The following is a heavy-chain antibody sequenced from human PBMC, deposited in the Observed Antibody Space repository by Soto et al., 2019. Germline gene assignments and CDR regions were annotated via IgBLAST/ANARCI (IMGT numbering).Heavy chain of an antibody. Sequence: ASVKFCCKASGYTFTSYDINWLRQATGQGLEWMGWMNPNSGNTGYAQKFQGRVTMTRNTSISTAYMELSSLRSEDTAVYYCASYGKYYYGMDVWGQGTTVTVSS. V-gene: IGHV1-8*01. J-gene: IGHJ6*02. D-gene: IGHD3-10*01. CDR3: ASYGKYYYGMDV. CDR1: GYTFTSYD. CDR2: MNPNSGNT.